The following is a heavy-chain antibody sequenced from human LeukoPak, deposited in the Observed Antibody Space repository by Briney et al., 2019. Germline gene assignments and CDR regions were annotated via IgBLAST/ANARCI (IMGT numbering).Heavy chain of an antibody. Sequence: KPSETLSLTCTVSGGSISSYYWSWIRQPPGKGLEWIGQINHSGSTNYNPSLKSRVTISVDTSKNQFSLKLSSVTAADTAVYYCARGPVLRFLEWLLRDWYFDLWGRGTLVTVSS. CDR2: INHSGST. V-gene: IGHV4-34*01. CDR3: ARGPVLRFLEWLLRDWYFDL. J-gene: IGHJ2*01. CDR1: GGSISSYY. D-gene: IGHD3-3*01.